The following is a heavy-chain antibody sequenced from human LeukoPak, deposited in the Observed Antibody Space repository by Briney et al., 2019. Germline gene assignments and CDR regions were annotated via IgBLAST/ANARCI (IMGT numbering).Heavy chain of an antibody. Sequence: GGSLRLSCAASGFTFSSYGMHWVRQAPGKGLEWVAVISYDGSNKYYADSVKGRFTISRDNSKNTLYLQMNSLRAEDTAVYYCARVYSSGWTSLDYWGQGTLVTVSS. J-gene: IGHJ4*02. D-gene: IGHD6-19*01. CDR1: GFTFSSYG. V-gene: IGHV3-30*19. CDR3: ARVYSSGWTSLDY. CDR2: ISYDGSNK.